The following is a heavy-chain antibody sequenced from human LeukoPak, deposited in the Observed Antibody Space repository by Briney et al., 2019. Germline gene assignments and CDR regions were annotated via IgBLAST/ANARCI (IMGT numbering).Heavy chain of an antibody. CDR1: GYTFTSYH. J-gene: IGHJ4*02. CDR2: INPSGGST. D-gene: IGHD2-15*01. V-gene: IGHV1-46*01. CDR3: ARSWLGYCSGDSCYSIVY. Sequence: VASVKDSCKASGYTFTSYHMHWVRPAPGQGGEWVGIINPSGGSTHYAQKFQGRVSMARDTSTRTDYMELSSLRSEDTAVYYCARSWLGYCSGDSCYSIVYWGQGTLVTVSS.